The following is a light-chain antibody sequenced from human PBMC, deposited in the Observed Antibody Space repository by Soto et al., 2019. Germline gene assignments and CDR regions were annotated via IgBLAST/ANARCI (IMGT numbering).Light chain of an antibody. Sequence: EIVLTQSPGTLSLSPGERATLSCRASQSVSSSYLAWYQQKPGQSPRLLIFGASSRATGTPDRFSGSGSATDFTLTISRLEPEDFAVYYCQQYDTSHRTLGQGTTVEI. CDR3: QQYDTSHRT. CDR1: QSVSSSY. CDR2: GAS. J-gene: IGKJ1*01. V-gene: IGKV3-20*01.